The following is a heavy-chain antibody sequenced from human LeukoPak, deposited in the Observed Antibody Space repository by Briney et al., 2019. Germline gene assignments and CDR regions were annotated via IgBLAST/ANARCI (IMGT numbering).Heavy chain of an antibody. J-gene: IGHJ4*02. V-gene: IGHV3-30*02. Sequence: GGSLRLSCATSGFTFSTYGMHWVRQAPGKGLEWVAFIRYDGSNNYYADSVKGRFTISRDNSKNTLYLQMNNLRAEDTAVYYCAIDAYGSGTPRVVDYWGQGTLVTVSS. CDR1: GFTFSTYG. CDR3: AIDAYGSGTPRVVDY. CDR2: IRYDGSNN. D-gene: IGHD3-10*01.